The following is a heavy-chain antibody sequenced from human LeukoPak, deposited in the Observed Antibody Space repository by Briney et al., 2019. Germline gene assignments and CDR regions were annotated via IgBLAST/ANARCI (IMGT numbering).Heavy chain of an antibody. CDR1: GFTFSSYG. D-gene: IGHD3-22*01. J-gene: IGHJ3*02. CDR2: IRYDGSNK. CDR3: AKDQIAVTDAFDI. V-gene: IGHV3-30*02. Sequence: GGSLRLSCAASGFTFSSYGMHWVCQAPGKGLEWVAFIRYDGSNKYYADSVKGRFTISRDNSKNTLYLQMNSLRAEDTAVYYCAKDQIAVTDAFDIWGQGTMVTVSS.